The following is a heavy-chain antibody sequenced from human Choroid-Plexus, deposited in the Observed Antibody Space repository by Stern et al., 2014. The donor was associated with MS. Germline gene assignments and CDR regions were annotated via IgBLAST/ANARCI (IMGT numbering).Heavy chain of an antibody. CDR3: AKDRQYLTFFFDH. Sequence: VQLVESGGGVVQPGRPLRLSCVASGFTFGSCAMHWVRQAPGQGLEGVGGVSHDCSYKYYADSVKGRFTISRDNSQNTLYMQMSSLRPEDTAVYYCAKDRQYLTFFFDHWGQGSLVTVSS. CDR1: GFTFGSCA. D-gene: IGHD2/OR15-2a*01. V-gene: IGHV3-30*18. CDR2: VSHDCSYK. J-gene: IGHJ5*02.